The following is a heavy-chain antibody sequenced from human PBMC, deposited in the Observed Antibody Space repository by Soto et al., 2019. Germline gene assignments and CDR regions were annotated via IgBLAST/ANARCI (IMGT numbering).Heavy chain of an antibody. CDR1: GGSVSSASFY. D-gene: IGHD6-13*01. J-gene: IGHJ4*02. Sequence: QVQLQESGPGLVKPSETLSLTCTVSGGSVSSASFYWSWIRQPPGKGLDWIGSIYYNGSTNYNHSVKSRVSISLDTAKNQFSLKLSSVTAADTAVYYCARSLKYSTNWGYDYWCQGTLVTVAS. CDR2: IYYNGST. V-gene: IGHV4-61*01. CDR3: ARSLKYSTNWGYDY.